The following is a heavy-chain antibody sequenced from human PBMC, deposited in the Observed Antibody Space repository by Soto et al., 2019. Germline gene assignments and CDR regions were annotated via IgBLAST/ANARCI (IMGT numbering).Heavy chain of an antibody. CDR3: AKAMIVTARAFDI. J-gene: IGHJ3*02. D-gene: IGHD3-22*01. CDR1: GLTFSNYG. V-gene: IGHV3-30*18. CDR2: ISYDGSNK. Sequence: GGSLRLSCAASGLTFSNYGMHWVRQAPGKGLEWVAFISYDGSNKYYADSVKGRFTISRDNSKDTLYLQMNSLGAEDTAVYYCAKAMIVTARAFDIWGQGTMVTVSS.